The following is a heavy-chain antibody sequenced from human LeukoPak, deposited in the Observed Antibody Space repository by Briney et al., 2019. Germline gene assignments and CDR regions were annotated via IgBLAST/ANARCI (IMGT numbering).Heavy chain of an antibody. V-gene: IGHV4-59*01. J-gene: IGHJ3*02. CDR3: ARDSGPFYCSGGSCYSGDAFDI. CDR2: IYYSGST. Sequence: SETLSLTCTVSGGSISSYYWSWIRQPPGKGLEWTGYIYYSGSTNYNPSLKSRVTISVDTSKNQFSLKLSSVTAADTAVYYCARDSGPFYCSGGSCYSGDAFDIWGQGTMVTVSS. CDR1: GGSISSYY. D-gene: IGHD2-15*01.